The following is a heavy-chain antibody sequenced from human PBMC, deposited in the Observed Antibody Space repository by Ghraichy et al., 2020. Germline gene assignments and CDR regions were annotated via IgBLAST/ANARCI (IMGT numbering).Heavy chain of an antibody. CDR1: SGAINSSYW. V-gene: IGHV4-4*02. J-gene: IGHJ6*02. CDR3: ARIVKGMDV. CDR2: VNHRGRT. D-gene: IGHD3-16*02. Sequence: SETLSLTCTVPSGAINSSYWWSWVRQAPGQGLELFGEVNHRGRTNFNPSLKSRLNISVDKSKNQVSLNLTSVTAADTAVYFCARIVKGMDVWGQGTTVTVSS.